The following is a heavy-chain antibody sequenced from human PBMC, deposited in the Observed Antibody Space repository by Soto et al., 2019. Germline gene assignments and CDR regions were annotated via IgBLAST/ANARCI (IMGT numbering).Heavy chain of an antibody. V-gene: IGHV4-59*01. CDR1: GGSISSYY. D-gene: IGHD6-19*01. CDR3: ARDGKVAGTPLDY. J-gene: IGHJ4*02. CDR2: IYYSGST. Sequence: QVQLQESGPGLVKPSETLSLTCTVSGGSISSYYWSWIRQPPGKGLEWIGYIYYSGSTNYNPSLKSRVTISLDTSKNQCSLKLSSVTTADTAVYYCARDGKVAGTPLDYWGQGTLVTVSS.